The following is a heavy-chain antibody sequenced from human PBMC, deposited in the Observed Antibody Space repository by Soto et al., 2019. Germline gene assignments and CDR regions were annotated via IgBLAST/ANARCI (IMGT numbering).Heavy chain of an antibody. D-gene: IGHD6-6*01. CDR1: GFSLSTSGMC. Sequence: SGPTLVTPTQTLTLTCTFSGFSLSTSGMCVSWIRQPPGKALEWLARIDWDDDKYYSTSLKTRLTISKDTSKNQVVLTMTNMDPVDTATYYCARTLYSSSSYYYYMDVWGKGTTVTVSS. J-gene: IGHJ6*03. CDR2: IDWDDDK. CDR3: ARTLYSSSSYYYYMDV. V-gene: IGHV2-70*11.